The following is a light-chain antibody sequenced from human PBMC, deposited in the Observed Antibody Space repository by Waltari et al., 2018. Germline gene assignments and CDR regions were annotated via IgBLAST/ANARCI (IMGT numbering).Light chain of an antibody. CDR3: QQYNSYPT. CDR2: KAS. CDR1: QSISSW. Sequence: DIQMPQSPSTLSASVGDSVTITCRASQSISSWLAWYQQKPGKAPKLLIYKASSLESGVPSRFSGSGSGTEFTLTISSLQPDDFATYYCQQYNSYPTFGQGTKLEIK. J-gene: IGKJ2*01. V-gene: IGKV1-5*03.